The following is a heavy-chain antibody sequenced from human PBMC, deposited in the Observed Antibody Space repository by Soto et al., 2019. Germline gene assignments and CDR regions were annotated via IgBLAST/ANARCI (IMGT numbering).Heavy chain of an antibody. CDR2: IRSKANSYAT. Sequence: PGGSLRLSCAASGFTFSGSAMHWVRQASGKGLEWVGRIRSKANSYATAYAASVKGRFTISRDDSKNTAYLQMNSLKTEDTAVYYCTRHGGTGYCSGGSCHELKHYYYYYYMDVWGKGTTVTVSS. CDR3: TRHGGTGYCSGGSCHELKHYYYYYYMDV. CDR1: GFTFSGSA. J-gene: IGHJ6*03. V-gene: IGHV3-73*01. D-gene: IGHD2-15*01.